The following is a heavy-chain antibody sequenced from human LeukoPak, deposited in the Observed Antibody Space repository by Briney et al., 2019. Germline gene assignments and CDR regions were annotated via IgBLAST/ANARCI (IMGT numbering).Heavy chain of an antibody. Sequence: ASLKLCCKPSRYTFTAYYIHSVRQAPGQRLKCMGWINPNIIVTKYPQNRPARVTMTRDTSISTAYMELSRLRSDATAVSYCARGPGRYSTSWSTDYYYYMAVWGNGTPVTVSS. D-gene: IGHD6-13*01. CDR3: ARGPGRYSTSWSTDYYYYMAV. CDR1: RYTFTAYY. V-gene: IGHV1-2*02. CDR2: INPNIIVT. J-gene: IGHJ6*03.